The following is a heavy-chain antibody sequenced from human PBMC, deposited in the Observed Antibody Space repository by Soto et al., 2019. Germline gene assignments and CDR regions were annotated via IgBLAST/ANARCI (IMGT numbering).Heavy chain of an antibody. J-gene: IGHJ6*03. CDR1: GFTFSSYG. CDR2: IWNDGSNK. D-gene: IGHD4-17*01. V-gene: IGHV3-33*01. Sequence: GGSLRLSCAASGFTFSSYGMHWVRQAPGKGLEWVAVIWNDGSNKYYADSVKGRFTISRDNSKNTLYLQMNSLRAEDTAVYYFARANPPTGSYHHYHYYMDVWGKRTTVTVSS. CDR3: ARANPPTGSYHHYHYYMDV.